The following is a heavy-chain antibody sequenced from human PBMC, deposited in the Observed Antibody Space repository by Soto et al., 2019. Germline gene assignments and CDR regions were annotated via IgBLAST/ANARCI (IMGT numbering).Heavy chain of an antibody. CDR1: GFTFDDYA. V-gene: IGHV3-9*01. D-gene: IGHD1-20*01. CDR2: ISWNSGSI. Sequence: EVQLVESGGGLVQPGRSLRLSCAASGFTFDDYAMHWVRQAPGQGLEWVSGISWNSGSIGYADSVKGRFTISRDNAKNSLYLQMNSLRAEDTALYYCARYNWNDVPFDYWGQGTLVTVSS. J-gene: IGHJ4*02. CDR3: ARYNWNDVPFDY.